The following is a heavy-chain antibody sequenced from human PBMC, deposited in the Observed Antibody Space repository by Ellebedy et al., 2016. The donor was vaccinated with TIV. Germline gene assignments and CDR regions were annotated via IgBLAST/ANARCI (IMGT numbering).Heavy chain of an antibody. CDR3: AAPRRGGFGELLD. CDR1: GLTFSSYG. V-gene: IGHV3-30*03. J-gene: IGHJ4*02. CDR2: ISYDGSNK. Sequence: GESLKISXAASGLTFSSYGMHCVRQAPGKVLEWVAVISYDGSNKYYADSVKGRFTISRDNSKNTLYLQMNSLRAEDTAVYYCAAPRRGGFGELLDWGQGTLVTVSS. D-gene: IGHD3-10*01.